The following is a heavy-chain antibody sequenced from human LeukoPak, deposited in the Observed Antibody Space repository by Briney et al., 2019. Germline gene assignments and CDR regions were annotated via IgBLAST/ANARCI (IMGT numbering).Heavy chain of an antibody. D-gene: IGHD4-17*01. CDR1: GVPLSGYYY. J-gene: IGHJ1*01. CDR2: VSSTGTP. Sequence: PSETLSLTCTVSGVPLSGYYYWTWIRQPAGKGLEWIGRVSSTGTPEYNPSLKNRVAISVDPSESRFFPTVSSVTAADTAVYYCARSADYGDYEYFLHWGQGTLVTVAS. V-gene: IGHV4-61*02. CDR3: ARSADYGDYEYFLH.